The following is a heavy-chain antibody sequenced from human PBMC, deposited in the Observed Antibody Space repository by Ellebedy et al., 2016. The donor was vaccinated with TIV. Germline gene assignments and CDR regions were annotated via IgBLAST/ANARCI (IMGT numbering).Heavy chain of an antibody. Sequence: KFQGRVTITRDTSASTAYMELSSLRSEDTAVYYCARVGTVAANDYWGQGTLVTVSS. V-gene: IGHV1-3*01. D-gene: IGHD2-15*01. CDR3: ARVGTVAANDY. J-gene: IGHJ4*02.